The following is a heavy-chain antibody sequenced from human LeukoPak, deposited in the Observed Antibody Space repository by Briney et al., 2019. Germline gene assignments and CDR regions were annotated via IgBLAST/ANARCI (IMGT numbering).Heavy chain of an antibody. CDR1: TYYISSSYY. Sequence: SETLSLTCGVSTYYISSSYYWSWIRQPAGKGLEWIGRIYTSGSTNYNPSLKSRVTISVDKSKNQFSLKLSSVTAADTAVYYCAKASIAAAGWFDPWGQGTLVTVSS. V-gene: IGHV4-4*07. CDR2: IYTSGST. J-gene: IGHJ5*02. CDR3: AKASIAAAGWFDP. D-gene: IGHD6-13*01.